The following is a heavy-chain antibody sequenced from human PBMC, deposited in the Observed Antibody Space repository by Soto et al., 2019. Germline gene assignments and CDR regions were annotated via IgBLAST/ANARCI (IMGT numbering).Heavy chain of an antibody. J-gene: IGHJ4*02. CDR1: GFSFSTCG. V-gene: IGHV3-33*01. Sequence: SLRLSCEASGFSFSTCGMHWVRQAPGKGLEWVAAIFHDGSEKYYANSVKGRFAISRDNSKNTLYLQMSSLRAEDTAVYYCARDPADILTGYPDYWGQGTLVTVSS. CDR3: ARDPADILTGYPDY. D-gene: IGHD3-9*01. CDR2: IFHDGSEK.